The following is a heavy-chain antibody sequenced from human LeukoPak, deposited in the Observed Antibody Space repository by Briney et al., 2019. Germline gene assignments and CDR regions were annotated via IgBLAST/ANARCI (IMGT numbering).Heavy chain of an antibody. CDR2: INPNSGGT. V-gene: IGHV1-2*02. D-gene: IGHD3-22*01. Sequence: GASVKVSCKASGYTFTSYAMNWVRQAPGQGLEWMGWINPNSGGTNYAQKFQGRVTMTRDTSISTAYMELSRLRSDDTAVYYCARDPLYYYDGSGYYDQTPTWNWGQGTLVTVSS. CDR3: ARDPLYYYDGSGYYDQTPTWN. J-gene: IGHJ4*02. CDR1: GYTFTSYA.